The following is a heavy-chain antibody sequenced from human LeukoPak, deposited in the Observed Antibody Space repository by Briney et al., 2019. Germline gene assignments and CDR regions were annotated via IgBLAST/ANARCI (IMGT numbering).Heavy chain of an antibody. CDR1: GYTFTSYG. CDR3: ARDRRGGSGWYGYAFDI. D-gene: IGHD6-19*01. J-gene: IGHJ3*02. V-gene: IGHV1-18*01. Sequence: ASVKVSCKASGYTFTSYGISWVRQAPGQGLEWMGWISAYNGSTNYAQKLQGRVTMTTDTSTGTAYMELRSLRSDDTAVYYCARDRRGGSGWYGYAFDIWGQGTMVTVSS. CDR2: ISAYNGST.